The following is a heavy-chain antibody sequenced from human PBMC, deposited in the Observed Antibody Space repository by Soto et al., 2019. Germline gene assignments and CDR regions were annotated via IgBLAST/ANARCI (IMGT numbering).Heavy chain of an antibody. D-gene: IGHD2-15*01. Sequence: GGSLRLSCAASGFTFRDYYMSWIRQAPGKGLEWVSYISDTGGTKYYAESVKGRFTISRDNTKSSLYLQMNSLRAEDTAVYYCAREMVIAATNHYYYGMDVWGQGTTVTVSS. V-gene: IGHV3-11*04. CDR1: GFTFRDYY. J-gene: IGHJ6*02. CDR2: ISDTGGTK. CDR3: AREMVIAATNHYYYGMDV.